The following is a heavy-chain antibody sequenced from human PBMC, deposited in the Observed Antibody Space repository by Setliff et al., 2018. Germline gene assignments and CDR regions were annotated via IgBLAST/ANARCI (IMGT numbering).Heavy chain of an antibody. CDR2: VRFDGTYK. D-gene: IGHD3-22*01. J-gene: IGHJ4*02. V-gene: IGHV3-30*02. CDR1: GFVFGTYG. Sequence: PGESLKISCAASGFVFGTYGMHWVRQAPGKGLDWVASVRFDGTYKVYGDSVKGRFTISRDNSKNTLYLQMNSLRAEDTAVYYCAKAGVVVVEYYFDYWGQGTLVTVSS. CDR3: AKAGVVVVEYYFDY.